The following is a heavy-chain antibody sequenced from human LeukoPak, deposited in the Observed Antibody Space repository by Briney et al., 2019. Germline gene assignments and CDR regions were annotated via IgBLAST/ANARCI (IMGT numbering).Heavy chain of an antibody. D-gene: IGHD2-15*01. CDR2: IWYDGSNK. V-gene: IGHV3-33*06. CDR1: GFTFSSYG. J-gene: IGHJ4*02. CDR3: AKEGGCSGGTCYLDY. Sequence: GGSLRLSCAASGFTFSSYGMNWVRQAPGKGPEWVAVIWYDGSNKYYADSVKGRFTISRDNSKNTLYLQMNTLRAEDTAVYYCAKEGGCSGGTCYLDYWGQGTLVTVSS.